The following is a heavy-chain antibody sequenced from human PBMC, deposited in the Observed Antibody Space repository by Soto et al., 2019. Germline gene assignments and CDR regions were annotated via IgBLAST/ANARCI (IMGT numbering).Heavy chain of an antibody. CDR2: IYYSGST. V-gene: IGHV4-39*01. D-gene: IGHD2-15*01. J-gene: IGHJ5*02. CDR3: AGRDIVVDPNWFDP. Sequence: ASETLSLTCTVSGGSISSSSYYWGWIRQPPGKGLEWIGSIYYSGSTYYNPSLKSRVTISVDTSKNQFSLKLSSVTAADTAVYYCAGRDIVVDPNWFDPWGQGTLVTVSS. CDR1: GGSISSSSYY.